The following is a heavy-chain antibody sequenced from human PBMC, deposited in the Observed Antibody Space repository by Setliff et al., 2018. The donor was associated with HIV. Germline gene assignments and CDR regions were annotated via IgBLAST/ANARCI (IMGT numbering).Heavy chain of an antibody. D-gene: IGHD1-1*01. J-gene: IGHJ4*02. CDR3: ARDGFADRATGTTHLDS. V-gene: IGHV1-2*06. CDR1: GYTFTGYY. CDR2: IIPNSGGT. Sequence: GASVKVSCKASGYTFTGYYVHWVRQAPGQGLEWMGRIIPNSGGTNYAQKFQGRVTMTTDTSTSTAYMELRSLRSDDTALYYCARDGFADRATGTTHLDSWGQGTLVTVSS.